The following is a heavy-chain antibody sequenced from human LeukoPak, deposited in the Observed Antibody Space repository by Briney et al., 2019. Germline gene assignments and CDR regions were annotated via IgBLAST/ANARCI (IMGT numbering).Heavy chain of an antibody. CDR1: GFIFSSYA. V-gene: IGHV3-23*01. CDR2: ISRSGEKT. Sequence: GGSLRLSCAASGFIFSSYAMSWVRQAPGKGLEWVSAISRSGEKTYYADSVKGRFTISRDNAKNSLYLQMNSLRAEDTPVYYCARGRIAVAGTYIPSNWGPQLYYMDVWGKGTTVTVSS. CDR3: ARGRIAVAGTYIPSNWGPQLYYMDV. J-gene: IGHJ6*03. D-gene: IGHD6-19*01.